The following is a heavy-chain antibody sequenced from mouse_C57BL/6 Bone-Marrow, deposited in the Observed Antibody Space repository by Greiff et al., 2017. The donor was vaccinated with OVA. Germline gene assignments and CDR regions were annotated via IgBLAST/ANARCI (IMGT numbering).Heavy chain of an antibody. Sequence: VKLVESGGGLVKPGGSLKLSCAASGFTFSSYAMSWVRQTPEKRLEWVATISDGGSYTYYPDNVKGRFTISRDNAKNNLYLQMSHLKSEDTAMYYCARGGDDYAPMDYRGQGTSVTVSS. CDR2: ISDGGSYT. D-gene: IGHD2-4*01. V-gene: IGHV5-4*03. CDR1: GFTFSSYA. CDR3: ARGGDDYAPMDY. J-gene: IGHJ4*01.